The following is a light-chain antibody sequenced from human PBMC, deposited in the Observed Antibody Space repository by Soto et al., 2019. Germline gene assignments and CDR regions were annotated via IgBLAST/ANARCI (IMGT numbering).Light chain of an antibody. V-gene: IGLV1-51*01. CDR1: SSNIGNNY. J-gene: IGLJ1*01. CDR3: ATWDSALSVFV. Sequence: QSVLTQPPSVSAAPGQKVTISCSGGSSNIGNNYVSWYQQLPGTAPKLLIYDNDKRPSGIPDRFSASKSSTSATLGITGLQTGDEADYYCATWDSALSVFVFATGTKLTVL. CDR2: DND.